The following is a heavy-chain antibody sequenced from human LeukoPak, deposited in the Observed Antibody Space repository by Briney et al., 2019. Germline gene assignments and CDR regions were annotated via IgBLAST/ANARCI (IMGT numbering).Heavy chain of an antibody. J-gene: IGHJ5*02. V-gene: IGHV4-59*08. CDR2: IYFSGTT. D-gene: IGHD3-22*01. CDR1: GGSISSYY. Sequence: SQTLSLTCTVSGGSISSYYWSWIRQPPGKGLEWIGYIYFSGTTNYNPSLKSRVTMSVDTSKNQFSLKLNSVTAADTAVYYCARHYYGSAYGFDPWGQGTLVTVSS. CDR3: ARHYYGSAYGFDP.